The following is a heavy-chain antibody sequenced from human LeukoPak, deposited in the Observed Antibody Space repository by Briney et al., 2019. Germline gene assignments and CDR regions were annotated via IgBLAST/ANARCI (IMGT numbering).Heavy chain of an antibody. CDR3: ARLYCSTTTCYNFWFDH. Sequence: VASVKVSCKASGGTFSSYAISWVRQAPGQGLEWMGRIIPILGIANYAQKLQGRVAITADKSTSTAYMELSSLRSEDTAVYYCARLYCSTTTCYNFWFDHWGQGTLVTVSS. CDR2: IIPILGIA. J-gene: IGHJ5*02. D-gene: IGHD2-2*02. V-gene: IGHV1-69*04. CDR1: GGTFSSYA.